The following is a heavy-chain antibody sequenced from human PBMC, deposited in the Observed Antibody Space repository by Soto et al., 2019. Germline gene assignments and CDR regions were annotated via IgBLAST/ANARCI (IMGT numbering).Heavy chain of an antibody. J-gene: IGHJ4*02. CDR1: GYSFAGYW. D-gene: IGHD3-22*01. V-gene: IGHV5-10-1*01. CDR2: IDPSDSQT. Sequence: GESLKISWKGSGYSFAGYWITWVRQKPGKGLEWMGRIDPSDSQTYYSPSFRGHVTISVTKSITTVFLQWSSLRASDTAMYYCARQIYDSDTGPNFQYYFDSWGQGTPVTVSS. CDR3: ARQIYDSDTGPNFQYYFDS.